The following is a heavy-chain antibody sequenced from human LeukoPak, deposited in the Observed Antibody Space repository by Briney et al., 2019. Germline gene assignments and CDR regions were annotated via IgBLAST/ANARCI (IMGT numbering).Heavy chain of an antibody. CDR1: GGSISSYY. D-gene: IGHD5-18*01. J-gene: IGHJ4*02. Sequence: SETLSLTCTVSGGSISSYYWSWIRQPPGKGLEWIGYIYYSGSTNYNPFLKSRVTISVDTSKNQFSLKLSSVTAADTAVYYCARGQLWPTGGLGYWGQGTLVTVSS. V-gene: IGHV4-59*01. CDR3: ARGQLWPTGGLGY. CDR2: IYYSGST.